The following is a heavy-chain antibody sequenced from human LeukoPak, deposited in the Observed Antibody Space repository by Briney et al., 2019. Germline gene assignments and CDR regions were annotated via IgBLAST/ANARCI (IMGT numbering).Heavy chain of an antibody. CDR1: GFTFSSYW. Sequence: GGSLRLSCAASGFTFSSYWMSWVRQAPGKWLEWVANIKQDGSEKYYVDSVKGRFTISRDNAKNSLYLQMNSLRAEDTAVYYCARDASYVWFDPWGQGTLVTVSS. V-gene: IGHV3-7*01. J-gene: IGHJ5*02. CDR2: IKQDGSEK. CDR3: ARDASYVWFDP. D-gene: IGHD3-16*01.